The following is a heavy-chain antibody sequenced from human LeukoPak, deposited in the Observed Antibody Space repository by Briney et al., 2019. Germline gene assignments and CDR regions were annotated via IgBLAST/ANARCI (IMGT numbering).Heavy chain of an antibody. D-gene: IGHD6-19*01. CDR1: GYTFTGYY. V-gene: IGHV1-2*02. CDR2: INPNSGGT. CDR3: ARSSSGWYADAFDI. Sequence: ASVKVSCKASGYTFTGYYMHWVRQAPGQGLEWMGWINPNSGGTNYAQKFQGRVTMTRDTSISTAYMELSRLRSDDTAAYYCARSSSGWYADAFDIWGQGTMVTVSS. J-gene: IGHJ3*02.